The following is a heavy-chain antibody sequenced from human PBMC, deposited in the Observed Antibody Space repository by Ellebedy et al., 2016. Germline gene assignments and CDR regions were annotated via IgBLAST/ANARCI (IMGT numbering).Heavy chain of an antibody. Sequence: SETLSLTCDVSGGSVSSDHWNWIRRPPGKGLEWIGYVFHIGTTNYNPSLKSRVTMSVDTSKSQISLRLTSVTAADTAVYYCAKWNVDWYAFDVWGQGTLVTVSS. J-gene: IGHJ3*01. D-gene: IGHD1-1*01. CDR3: AKWNVDWYAFDV. V-gene: IGHV4-59*02. CDR1: GGSVSSDH. CDR2: VFHIGTT.